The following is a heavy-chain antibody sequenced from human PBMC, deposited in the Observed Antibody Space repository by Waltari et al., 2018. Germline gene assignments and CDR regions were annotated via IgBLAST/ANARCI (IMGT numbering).Heavy chain of an antibody. D-gene: IGHD2-2*01. CDR3: ARGSASYCSSTSCYPWGYYYYYMDV. CDR2: INHSGST. CDR1: GGSFSGYY. V-gene: IGHV4-34*01. J-gene: IGHJ6*03. Sequence: QVQLQQWGAGLLKPSETLSLTCAVYGGSFSGYYWSWIRQPPGKGLEWIGEINHSGSTNYNPSLKSRVTISVDTSENQFSLKLSSVTAADTAVYYCARGSASYCSSTSCYPWGYYYYYMDVWGKGTTVTVSS.